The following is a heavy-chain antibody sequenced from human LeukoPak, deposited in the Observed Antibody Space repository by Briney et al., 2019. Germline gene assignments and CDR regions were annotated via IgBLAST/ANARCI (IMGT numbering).Heavy chain of an antibody. D-gene: IGHD4-17*01. CDR1: GDSVSSNSPA. CDR2: TYYRSKWYN. J-gene: IGHJ5*02. Sequence: SQTLSLTCAISGDSVSSNSPAWNWIRQSPSRGLEWLGRTYYRSKWYNDYAVSVKSRITVNPDTSNNQLSLQLNSVTSEDTAVYYCARELGAFDTWGQGTLVTVSS. V-gene: IGHV6-1*01. CDR3: ARELGAFDT.